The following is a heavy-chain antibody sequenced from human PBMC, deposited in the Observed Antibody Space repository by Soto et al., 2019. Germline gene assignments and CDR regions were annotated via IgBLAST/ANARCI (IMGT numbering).Heavy chain of an antibody. CDR2: ISYDGSNK. Sequence: GGSLRLSCASSGYTFISYAMHWVRQAPGKGLEWVAVISYDGSNKYYADSVKGRFTISRDNSKNTLYLQMNSLRAEDTAVYYCARDGPLRSGWHKRSFDYWGQGTLVTVSS. J-gene: IGHJ4*02. CDR1: GYTFISYA. V-gene: IGHV3-30-3*01. D-gene: IGHD6-19*01. CDR3: ARDGPLRSGWHKRSFDY.